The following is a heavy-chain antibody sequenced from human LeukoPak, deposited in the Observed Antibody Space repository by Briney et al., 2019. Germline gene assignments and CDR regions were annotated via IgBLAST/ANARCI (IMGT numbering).Heavy chain of an antibody. CDR3: ARDVFEEAAG. CDR1: GFTVSSNY. CDR2: IYSGGSA. V-gene: IGHV3-53*01. D-gene: IGHD6-13*01. J-gene: IGHJ4*02. Sequence: GGSPRLSCAASGFTVSSNYMSWVRPAPGKGLEWVSVIYSGGSAYYADSVKGRFTISRDNSKNTLYLLMNSLRAEDTAVYYCARDVFEEAAGWGQGTLVTVSS.